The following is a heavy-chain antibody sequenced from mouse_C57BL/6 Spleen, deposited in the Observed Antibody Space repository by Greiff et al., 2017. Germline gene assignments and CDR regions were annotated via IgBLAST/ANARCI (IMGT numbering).Heavy chain of an antibody. D-gene: IGHD2-4*01. J-gene: IGHJ3*01. Sequence: QVQLKQPGAELVKPGASVTLSCKASGYTFTSYWMPWVKQRPGRGLEWIGRIDPNSGGTKYNEKFKSKATLTVDKPSSTTYMQLSSLTSEDSSVYCCTRSPDSAFAYWGQGTLVTVSA. V-gene: IGHV1-72*01. CDR1: GYTFTSYW. CDR2: IDPNSGGT. CDR3: TRSPDSAFAY.